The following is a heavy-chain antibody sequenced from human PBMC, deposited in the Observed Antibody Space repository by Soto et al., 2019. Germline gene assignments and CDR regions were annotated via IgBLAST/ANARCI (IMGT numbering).Heavy chain of an antibody. CDR1: GYTFTSYA. J-gene: IGHJ4*02. CDR2: INAGNGNT. D-gene: IGHD3-16*01. Sequence: QVQLVQSGAEEKKPGASVKVSCKASGYTFTSYAMDWVRQAPGQRLEWMGWINAGNGNTKYSQKFQGRVTITRDTAASAAYMKLSSLRCEETAVYFCARAPGGPGMEECWGQGTLVPVSS. CDR3: ARAPGGPGMEEC. V-gene: IGHV1-3*05.